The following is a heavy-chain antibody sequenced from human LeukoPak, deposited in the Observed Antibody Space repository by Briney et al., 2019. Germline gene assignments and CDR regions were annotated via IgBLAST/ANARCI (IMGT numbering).Heavy chain of an antibody. Sequence: GGSLRLSCAASGFTFSSYAMSWVRQAPGKGLEWVSAISGSGGSTYYADSVKGRFTISRDNAKNSLYLQMNSLRAEDTAVYYCARPSSYYYYMDVWGKGTTVTVSS. CDR2: ISGSGGST. CDR1: GFTFSSYA. CDR3: ARPSSYYYYMDV. V-gene: IGHV3-23*01. J-gene: IGHJ6*03.